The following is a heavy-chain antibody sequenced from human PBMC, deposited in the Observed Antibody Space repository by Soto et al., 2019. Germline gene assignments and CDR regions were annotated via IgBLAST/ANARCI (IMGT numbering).Heavy chain of an antibody. J-gene: IGHJ4*02. CDR3: ARDRGVIDFDY. Sequence: QVKLVQSGAEVKKPGASVKVSCKASGYTFTSYAMHWVRQAPGQRLEWMGWINAGNGNTKYSQKFQGRVTITRATTASTAYMELSSLRSEDTAVYYCARDRGVIDFDYWGQGTLVTVSS. CDR1: GYTFTSYA. CDR2: INAGNGNT. D-gene: IGHD3-10*01. V-gene: IGHV1-3*01.